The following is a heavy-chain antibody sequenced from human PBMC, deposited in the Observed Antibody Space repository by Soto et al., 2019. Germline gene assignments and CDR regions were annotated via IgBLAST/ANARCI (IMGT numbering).Heavy chain of an antibody. Sequence: SETLSLTCAVYGGSFSGYYWSWIRQPPGKGLEWIGEINHSGSTNYNPSLKSRVTISVDTSKNQFSLKLSSVTAADTAVYYCARGALAVAGRGGGFYYYSYMDVGGKGTTVTVSS. CDR3: ARGALAVAGRGGGFYYYSYMDV. D-gene: IGHD6-19*01. V-gene: IGHV4-34*01. CDR1: GGSFSGYY. J-gene: IGHJ6*03. CDR2: INHSGST.